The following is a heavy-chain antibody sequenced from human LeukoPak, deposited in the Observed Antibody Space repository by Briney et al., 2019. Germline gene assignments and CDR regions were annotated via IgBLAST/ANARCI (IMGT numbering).Heavy chain of an antibody. CDR3: ASPFGDYSGYDDL. V-gene: IGHV4-39*07. Sequence: SETLSLTCTVSGGSISRSSYYWGWIRQPPGKGLEWIGSIYYSGSTYYNPSLKSRVTISVDTSKNQFSLKLSSVTAADTAVYYCASPFGDYSGYDDLWGQGTLVTVSS. J-gene: IGHJ4*02. CDR2: IYYSGST. CDR1: GGSISRSSYY. D-gene: IGHD5-12*01.